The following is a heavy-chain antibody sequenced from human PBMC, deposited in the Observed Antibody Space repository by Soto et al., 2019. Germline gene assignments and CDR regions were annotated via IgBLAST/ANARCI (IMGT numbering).Heavy chain of an antibody. Sequence: PSETLSLTCIVSGVSIRSTTYYWGWIRQTPGKGLEWIGSIYYNGNTYYNPSLKSRVSISLDTSKNQFSLKLSSVIAADTSVYYCARLASYYDFWSGPTLYGMDVWGQGTTVTVSS. CDR2: IYYNGNT. D-gene: IGHD3-3*01. J-gene: IGHJ6*02. CDR3: ARLASYYDFWSGPTLYGMDV. V-gene: IGHV4-39*01. CDR1: GVSIRSTTYY.